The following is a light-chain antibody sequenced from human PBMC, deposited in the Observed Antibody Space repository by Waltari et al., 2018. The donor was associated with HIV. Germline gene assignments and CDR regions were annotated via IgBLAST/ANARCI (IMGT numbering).Light chain of an antibody. CDR1: QRLLSTDGNTY. CDR2: TVS. Sequence: VVLTQSPRSLPVTLGPPASISCSSSQRLLSTDGNTYLNWFHQKQGKAPRGLIYTVSDRDFGVTDRFSSSGAGAEFTLKISRVEAEDVGVYDCMHATKSWPPSWTFGQGTKVDIK. J-gene: IGKJ1*01. V-gene: IGKV2-30*01. CDR3: MHATKSWPPSWT.